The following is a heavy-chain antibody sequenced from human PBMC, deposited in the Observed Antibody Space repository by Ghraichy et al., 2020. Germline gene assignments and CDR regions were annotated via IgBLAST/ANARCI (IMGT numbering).Heavy chain of an antibody. CDR2: ISASGGGT. V-gene: IGHV3-23*01. CDR1: GFSFSDFG. CDR3: AKVFAILNGYWVGFDD. D-gene: IGHD3-9*01. Sequence: GGSLRLSCAASGFSFSDFGMNWVRQAPGTGLEWVSSISASGGGTTYADSVKGRFTISRDNSKSTLYLQMNSLRDEDTAVYYCAKVFAILNGYWVGFDDWGQGTLVTVSS. J-gene: IGHJ4*02.